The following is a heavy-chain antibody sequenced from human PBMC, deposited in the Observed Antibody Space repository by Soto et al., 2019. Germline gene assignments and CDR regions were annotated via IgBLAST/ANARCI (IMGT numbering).Heavy chain of an antibody. D-gene: IGHD1-1*01. J-gene: IGHJ6*04. CDR3: VKDVHWYGMDV. V-gene: IGHV3-23*01. CDR2: INKNGGTT. CDR1: GFSFGSFF. Sequence: GGSLRLSCAASGFSFGSFFMNWVRQAPGKGLEWVSDINKNGGTTHYADSVRGRFTISRDNSRNTLYLQMNSLRAEDTALYYCVKDVHWYGMDVWGKGTLVAVSS.